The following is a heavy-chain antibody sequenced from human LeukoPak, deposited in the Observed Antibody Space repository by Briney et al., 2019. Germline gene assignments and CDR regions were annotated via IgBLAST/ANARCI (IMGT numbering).Heavy chain of an antibody. J-gene: IGHJ3*02. CDR3: ARRNDWKYAFQI. Sequence: GAALEFCSECCGSIFTDYMIKGVRALGEEVEGMGGMIVPSNCYTSYSASLQGHIIISANKTTSSADLQWISLMASDTAMYYCARRNDWKYAFQIWGQGTMVTVSS. CDR2: IVPSNCYT. V-gene: IGHV5-10-1*01. D-gene: IGHD1-1*01. CDR1: GSIFTDYM.